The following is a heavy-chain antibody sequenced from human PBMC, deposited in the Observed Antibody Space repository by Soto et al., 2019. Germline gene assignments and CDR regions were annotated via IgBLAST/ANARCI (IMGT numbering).Heavy chain of an antibody. D-gene: IGHD6-13*01. Sequence: GSLRLSCAASGFTFSSYWMHWVRQAPGKGLVWVSRINSDGSSTSYADSVKGRFTISRDNAKNTLYLQMNSLRAEDTAVYYCARAQQLDSPYYYYYGMDVWGQGTTVTVSS. V-gene: IGHV3-74*01. J-gene: IGHJ6*02. CDR3: ARAQQLDSPYYYYYGMDV. CDR1: GFTFSSYW. CDR2: INSDGSST.